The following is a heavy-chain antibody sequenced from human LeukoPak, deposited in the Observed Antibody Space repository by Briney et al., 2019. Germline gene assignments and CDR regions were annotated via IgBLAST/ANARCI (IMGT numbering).Heavy chain of an antibody. CDR1: GYSISSGYY. D-gene: IGHD6-25*01. CDR2: IYTSGST. Sequence: SETLSLTCAVSGYSISSGYYWSWIRQPAGKGLEWIGRIYTSGSTNYNPSLKSRVTMSVDTSKNQFSLKLSSVTAADTAVYYCQGSVYYYYYMDVWGKGTTVTVSS. V-gene: IGHV4-4*07. CDR3: QGSVYYYYYMDV. J-gene: IGHJ6*03.